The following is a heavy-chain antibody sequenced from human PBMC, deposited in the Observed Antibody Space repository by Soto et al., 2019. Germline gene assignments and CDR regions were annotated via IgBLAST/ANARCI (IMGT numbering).Heavy chain of an antibody. CDR1: GFTFSSYA. CDR2: ISGSGGST. CDR3: AKGLSSSWYLYWYFDL. D-gene: IGHD6-13*01. J-gene: IGHJ2*01. V-gene: IGHV3-23*01. Sequence: EVQLLESGGGLVQPGGSLRLSCAASGFTFSSYAMSWVRQAPGKGLEWVSAISGSGGSTYYADSVKGRFTISRDNSKNTLDLQMNSLRAEDTAVYYCAKGLSSSWYLYWYFDLWGRGTLVTVSS.